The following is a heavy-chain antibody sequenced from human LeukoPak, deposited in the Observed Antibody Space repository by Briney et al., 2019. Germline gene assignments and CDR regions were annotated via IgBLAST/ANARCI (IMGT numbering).Heavy chain of an antibody. CDR3: VRDGEGVAISVNYWFDP. CDR1: GFTFTSYD. Sequence: ASVKVSCKASGFTFTSYDINWVRQATGQGLEWMGWMNPNNGNTGYAQKFQGRATMTRDTSISTAYMELRSLRSEDTAVYYCVRDGEGVAISVNYWFDPWGQGTLVTVSS. D-gene: IGHD3-10*01. V-gene: IGHV1-8*01. J-gene: IGHJ5*02. CDR2: MNPNNGNT.